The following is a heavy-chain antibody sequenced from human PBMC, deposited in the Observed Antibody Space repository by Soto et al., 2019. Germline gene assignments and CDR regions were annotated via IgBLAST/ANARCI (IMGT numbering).Heavy chain of an antibody. V-gene: IGHV3-30*03. CDR1: GFTFSSYG. D-gene: IGHD6-13*01. Sequence: QVQLVESGGGVVQLGRSLRLSCAASGFTFSSYGLHWVRQAPGKGLEWVALISYDGGDKNYADSVKGRFTISRDNSKNTLYLQMNSLRVEDTAVYYCGAGQYFSDYWGQGTLVTVSS. J-gene: IGHJ4*02. CDR3: GAGQYFSDY. CDR2: ISYDGGDK.